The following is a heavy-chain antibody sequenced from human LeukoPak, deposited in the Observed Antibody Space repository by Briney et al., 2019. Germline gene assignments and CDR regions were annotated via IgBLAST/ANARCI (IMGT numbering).Heavy chain of an antibody. CDR3: TRALGHSVLAFDV. J-gene: IGHJ3*01. D-gene: IGHD3-16*01. V-gene: IGHV3-7*03. CDR1: GFIFNNYW. CDR2: IKEDGREK. Sequence: GGSLRLSCAASGFIFNNYWMNWVRQAPGKGLEWVASIKEDGREKLYVESLEGRLTIARDNAKESLHLHMRNLRVEDTAVYYCTRALGHSVLAFDVWGQGTVVIVS.